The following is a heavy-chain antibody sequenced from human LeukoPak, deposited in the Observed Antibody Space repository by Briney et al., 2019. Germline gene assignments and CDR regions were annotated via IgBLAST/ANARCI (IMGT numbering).Heavy chain of an antibody. CDR2: IIPIFGTA. J-gene: IGHJ6*03. Sequence: SVKVSCKASGGTFSSYAISWVRQAPGQGLEWMGGIIPIFGTANYAQKFQGRVTITTDESTSTAYMELSSLRSEDTAVYYCARDSYYYGSGGRWVTSPLDYYYYYYMDVWGKGTTVTVSS. CDR1: GGTFSSYA. V-gene: IGHV1-69*05. CDR3: ARDSYYYGSGGRWVTSPLDYYYYYYMDV. D-gene: IGHD3-10*01.